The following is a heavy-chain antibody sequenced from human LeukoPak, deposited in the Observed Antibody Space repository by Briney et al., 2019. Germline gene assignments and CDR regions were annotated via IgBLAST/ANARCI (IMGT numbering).Heavy chain of an antibody. Sequence: SETLSLTCAVYGGSFSGYYWSWIRQPPGKGLEWIGEINHSGSTNYNPSLKSRVTISVDTSKNQFSLKLSSVTAADTAVYYCARALGVVAATKLRRAIYFQHWGQGTLVTVSS. CDR1: GGSFSGYY. J-gene: IGHJ1*01. D-gene: IGHD2-15*01. V-gene: IGHV4-34*01. CDR3: ARALGVVAATKLRRAIYFQH. CDR2: INHSGST.